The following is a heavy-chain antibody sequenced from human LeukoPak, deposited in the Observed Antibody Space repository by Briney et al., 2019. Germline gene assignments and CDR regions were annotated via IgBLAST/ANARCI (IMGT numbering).Heavy chain of an antibody. CDR2: IYSSGST. J-gene: IGHJ6*03. V-gene: IGHV4-4*07. Sequence: SETLSLTCTVSSGFINNYYWSWIRQPAGKGLEWIGRIYSSGSTNYNPSVQSRVTISVDKSKNQFSLEMSSGTAADTAVYYCARGYSYHYMDVWGKGTTVTVSS. CDR1: SGFINNYY. CDR3: ARGYSYHYMDV.